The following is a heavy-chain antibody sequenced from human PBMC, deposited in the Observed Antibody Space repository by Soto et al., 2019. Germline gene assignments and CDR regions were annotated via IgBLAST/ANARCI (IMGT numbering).Heavy chain of an antibody. V-gene: IGHV1-69*13. CDR3: ARDDYGGNGPLDY. CDR2: IIPIVGTA. D-gene: IGHD4-17*01. J-gene: IGHJ4*02. Sequence: GASVKVSCKASGGTFSSYAISWVRQAPGQGLEWMGGIIPIVGTANYAQKFQGRVTITADESTSTAYMELSSLRSEDTAVYYCARDDYGGNGPLDYWGQGTLVTVSS. CDR1: GGTFSSYA.